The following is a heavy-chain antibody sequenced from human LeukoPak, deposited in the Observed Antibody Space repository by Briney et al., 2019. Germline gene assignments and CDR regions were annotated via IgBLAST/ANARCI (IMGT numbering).Heavy chain of an antibody. V-gene: IGHV1-8*03. CDR1: GYTFTSYD. D-gene: IGHD2-2*01. CDR3: ARVLVPAASNWFDP. Sequence: ASVKLSCKASGYTFTSYDINWVRQATGQGLEWMGWMNPNSGNTGYAQKFQGRVTITRNTSISTAYMELSSLRSEDTAVYYCARVLVPAASNWFDPWGQGTLVTVSS. J-gene: IGHJ5*02. CDR2: MNPNSGNT.